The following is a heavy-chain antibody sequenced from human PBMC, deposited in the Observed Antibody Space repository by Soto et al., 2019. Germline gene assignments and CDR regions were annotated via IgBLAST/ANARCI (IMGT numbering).Heavy chain of an antibody. CDR3: VRGGSVGNWFDH. CDR2: IYYSGIT. Sequence: PSETLSLTCTVSSGSISSGDYCWSWIRQSPAKGLEWIAYIYYSGITYYNPSFKSRVAISVGTSKKQISLNLSSVTAADTAVYYCVRGGSVGNWFDHWGQGTLVTVFS. J-gene: IGHJ5*02. V-gene: IGHV4-30-4*01. CDR1: SGSISSGDYC.